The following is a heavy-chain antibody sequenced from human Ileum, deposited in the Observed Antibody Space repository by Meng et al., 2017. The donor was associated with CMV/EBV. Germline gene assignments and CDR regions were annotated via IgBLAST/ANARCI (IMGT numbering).Heavy chain of an antibody. CDR3: ARWGSGMSPTADWFDP. V-gene: IGHV4-4*07. CDR2: IYSNGAT. Sequence: QQSGQGLVKRSGPLSLSGTVPVDSMNDYFWTRIRQPAGKGLEWIGRIYSNGATNSNPSLQSRVTMSIDTSKNQFSLKVTSVTAADTAVYYCARWGSGMSPTADWFDPWGQGTLVTVSS. D-gene: IGHD2-15*01. CDR1: VDSMNDYF. J-gene: IGHJ5*02.